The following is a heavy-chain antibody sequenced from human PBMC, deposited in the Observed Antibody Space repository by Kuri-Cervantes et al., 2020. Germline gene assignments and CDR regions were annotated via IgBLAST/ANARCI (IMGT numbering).Heavy chain of an antibody. Sequence: GESLKISCAASGFTFSDYYMSWIRQAPGKGLEWVSYISSSGSTIYYADSVKGRFTISRDNAKNSLYLQMNSLRVEDTAVYYCGAPGVFGVPRLLDFWGQGTLVTVSS. CDR3: GAPGVFGVPRLLDF. CDR1: GFTFSDYY. V-gene: IGHV3-11*04. D-gene: IGHD3-3*01. CDR2: ISSSGSTI. J-gene: IGHJ4*02.